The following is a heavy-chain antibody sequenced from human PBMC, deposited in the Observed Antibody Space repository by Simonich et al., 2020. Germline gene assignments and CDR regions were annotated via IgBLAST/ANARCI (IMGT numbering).Heavy chain of an antibody. V-gene: IGHV3-30*07. Sequence: QVQLVESGGGVVQPGRSLRLSCAASGFTFSSYAMHWVRQAPGKGREWGAVKSYDGSNKYYADSVKGRFTSSRDNSKNTLYLQMNSLRAEDTAVYYCAREGAGNDAFDIWGQGTMVTVSS. CDR1: GFTFSSYA. D-gene: IGHD1-26*01. J-gene: IGHJ3*02. CDR2: KSYDGSNK. CDR3: AREGAGNDAFDI.